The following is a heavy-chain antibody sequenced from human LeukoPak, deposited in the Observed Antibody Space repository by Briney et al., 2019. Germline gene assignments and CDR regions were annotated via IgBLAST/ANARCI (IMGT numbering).Heavy chain of an antibody. D-gene: IGHD3-22*01. J-gene: IGHJ4*02. CDR3: ARGGYYGSSGYYEGAGFDY. CDR2: IWYDGSNK. Sequence: GGSLRLSCAASGFTFSSYGMHWVRQAPGKGLEWVAVIWYDGSNKYYADSVKGRFTISRDNSKNTLYLQMNSLRAEDTAVYYCARGGYYGSSGYYEGAGFDYWGQGTLVTVSS. V-gene: IGHV3-33*01. CDR1: GFTFSSYG.